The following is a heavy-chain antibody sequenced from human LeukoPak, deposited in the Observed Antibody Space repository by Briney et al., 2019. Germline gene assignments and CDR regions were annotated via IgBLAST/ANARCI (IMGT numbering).Heavy chain of an antibody. CDR3: ARGEEGFDP. Sequence: PGGSLRLSCAASGFTFSDYYMSWIRQAPGKGLEWVSYISNSDTYTNYADSVKGRFTISRDNAENTLHLDMISLRAEDTAVYYCARGEEGFDPWGQGTLVTVSS. V-gene: IGHV3-11*06. CDR2: ISNSDTYT. CDR1: GFTFSDYY. J-gene: IGHJ5*02.